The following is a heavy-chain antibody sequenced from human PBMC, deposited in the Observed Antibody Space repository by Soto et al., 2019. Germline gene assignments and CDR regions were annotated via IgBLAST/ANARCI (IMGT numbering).Heavy chain of an antibody. CDR2: IYSGGST. CDR3: ARDRVESGYPEYFQH. V-gene: IGHV3-53*01. D-gene: IGHD3-22*01. J-gene: IGHJ1*01. CDR1: GFTFSNY. Sequence: GGSLRLSCAASGFTFSNYISWGRHAPGKGLEWVSVIYSGGSTYYADSVKGRFTISRDNSKNTLYLQMNSLRAEDTAVYYCARDRVESGYPEYFQHWGQGTLVTVSS.